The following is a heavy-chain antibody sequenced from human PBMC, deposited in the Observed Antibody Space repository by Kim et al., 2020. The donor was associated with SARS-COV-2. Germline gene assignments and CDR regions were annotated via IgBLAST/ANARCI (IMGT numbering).Heavy chain of an antibody. J-gene: IGHJ4*02. CDR3: SRTKGADY. CDR2: INTNTGNP. Sequence: ASVKVSCKASGYTFTTSGMSWVRQAPGQGLEWMGWINTNTGNPTYAQGFTGRLVFSLDTSLNTAYLQISSLKAEDTAVYYCSRTKGADYWGQGTLVTGYS. V-gene: IGHV7-4-1*02. CDR1: GYTFTTSG. D-gene: IGHD3-3*01.